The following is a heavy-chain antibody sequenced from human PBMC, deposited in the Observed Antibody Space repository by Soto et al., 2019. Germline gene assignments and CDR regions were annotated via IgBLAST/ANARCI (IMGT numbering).Heavy chain of an antibody. CDR2: IYYSGST. V-gene: IGHV4-31*03. D-gene: IGHD4-17*01. CDR3: ARGSVPSTPVTTFFLDY. J-gene: IGHJ4*02. CDR1: GGSISSGSYY. Sequence: SETLSLTCTVSGGSISSGSYYWSWIRQHPGKGLEWIGYIYYSGSTYYNPSLKSRVTISVDTSKNQFSLKLSSVTAADPAVYYCARGSVPSTPVTTFFLDYWGQGTLVTVSS.